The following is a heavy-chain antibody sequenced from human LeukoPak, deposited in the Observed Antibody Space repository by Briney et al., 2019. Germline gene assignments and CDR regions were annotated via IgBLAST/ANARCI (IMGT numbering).Heavy chain of an antibody. CDR1: GASIDTYY. J-gene: IGHJ4*02. CDR2: MYTRGRT. Sequence: SETLSLTCTVSGASIDTYYWSWVRQPAGKGLEWIGRMYTRGRTHYSPSLESRLTMSVDTSKNQFSLKSTSVTAADTAVYYCANGGNSGSYFEDWGQGTLVTVSS. D-gene: IGHD1-26*01. V-gene: IGHV4-4*07. CDR3: ANGGNSGSYFED.